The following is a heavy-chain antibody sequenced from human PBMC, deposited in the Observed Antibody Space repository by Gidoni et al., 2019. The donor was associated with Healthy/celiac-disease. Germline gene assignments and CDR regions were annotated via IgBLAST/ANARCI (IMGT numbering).Heavy chain of an antibody. CDR3: ARDGDSGYDAYYFDY. J-gene: IGHJ4*02. CDR1: GYTFTGYY. V-gene: IGHV1-2*04. CDR2: INPNSGGT. Sequence: QVQLVQSGAEVKKPGASVQVSCKASGYTFTGYYMHWVRQAPGQGLEWMGWINPNSGGTNYAQKFQGWVTMTRDTSISTAYMELSRLRSDDTAVYYCARDGDSGYDAYYFDYWGQGTLVTVSS. D-gene: IGHD5-12*01.